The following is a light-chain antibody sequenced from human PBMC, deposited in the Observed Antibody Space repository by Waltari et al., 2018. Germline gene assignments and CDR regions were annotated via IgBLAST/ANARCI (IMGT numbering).Light chain of an antibody. V-gene: IGLV1-44*01. Sequence: QSVLTPPPSASGTPGQRVPISCSGTSSNLGNIVLNWYPQVPGTAPKRLLYRIDLRPSWVPDRFSASKSGTSASLAISGLQSEDEAEYYCASWDDSLNGHWVFGGGTKVTVL. J-gene: IGLJ3*02. CDR1: SSNLGNIV. CDR2: RID. CDR3: ASWDDSLNGHWV.